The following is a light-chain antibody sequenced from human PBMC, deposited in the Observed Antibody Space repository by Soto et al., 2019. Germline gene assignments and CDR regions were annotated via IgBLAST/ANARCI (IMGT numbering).Light chain of an antibody. Sequence: QSVLTQPPSVSGAPGQRVTISCNGSSSNIGAGYDVHWYQQLPGTAPKLLISGNSNRPSGVPDRFSGSKSGTSASLAITGLQAEDDADYYCQSYDSSLSGWVFGGGTKLTVL. CDR1: SSNIGAGYD. CDR2: GNS. J-gene: IGLJ3*02. CDR3: QSYDSSLSGWV. V-gene: IGLV1-40*01.